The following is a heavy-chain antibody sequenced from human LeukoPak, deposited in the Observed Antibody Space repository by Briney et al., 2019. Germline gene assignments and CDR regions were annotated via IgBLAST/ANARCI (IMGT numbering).Heavy chain of an antibody. CDR3: ARKTVVGSYFDY. Sequence: GGSLRLSCAASGFTFSSYSMNWVRQAPGKGLEWVSSISSSSSYIYYVDSVKGRFTISRDNAKNSLYLQMNSLRAEDTAVYYCARKTVVGSYFDYWGQGTPVTVSS. CDR2: ISSSSSYI. CDR1: GFTFSSYS. J-gene: IGHJ4*02. D-gene: IGHD4-23*01. V-gene: IGHV3-21*04.